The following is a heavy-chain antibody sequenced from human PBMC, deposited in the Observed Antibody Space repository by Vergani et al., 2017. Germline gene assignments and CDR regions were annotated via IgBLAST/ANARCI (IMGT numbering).Heavy chain of an antibody. Sequence: EVQLVESGGGLVKPGGSLRLSCAASGLTFSSYSMNWVRQAPGKGLEWVSSISSSSSYIYYADSVKGRFTISRDNAKNSLYLQMNSLRAEDTAVYYCAREGYSRRAFDIWGQGTMVTVSS. D-gene: IGHD5-24*01. CDR1: GLTFSSYS. V-gene: IGHV3-21*01. J-gene: IGHJ3*02. CDR2: ISSSSSYI. CDR3: AREGYSRRAFDI.